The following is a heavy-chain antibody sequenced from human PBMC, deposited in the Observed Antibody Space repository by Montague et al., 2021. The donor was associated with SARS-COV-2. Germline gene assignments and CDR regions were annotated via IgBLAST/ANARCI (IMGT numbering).Heavy chain of an antibody. V-gene: IGHV4-34*01. CDR1: GGSFSVYY. Sequence: SETLSLTRAVYGGSFSVYYWSWIRQPPGKGLEWIGEINHSGSTNYNPSLKSRVTISVDTSKNQVYLKLSSVTAADTAVYYCARMRFFDWPPHYYMDVWGKGTTVTVSS. D-gene: IGHD3-9*01. J-gene: IGHJ6*03. CDR3: ARMRFFDWPPHYYMDV. CDR2: INHSGST.